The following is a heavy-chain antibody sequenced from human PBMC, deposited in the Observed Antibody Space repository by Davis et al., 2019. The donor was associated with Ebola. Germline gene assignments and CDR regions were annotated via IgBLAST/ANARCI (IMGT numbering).Heavy chain of an antibody. Sequence: GESLKISCAASGFTFSSNSMNWVRQAPGKGLEWVSTLGTSAHAYHADSVKGRFTISRDNSKNTLYLQMNGLRVEDTAIYYCTKDTSNIWFDIWGQGTMVTVSS. CDR1: GFTFSSNS. CDR2: LGTSAHA. D-gene: IGHD1-26*01. CDR3: TKDTSNIWFDI. V-gene: IGHV3-23*01. J-gene: IGHJ3*02.